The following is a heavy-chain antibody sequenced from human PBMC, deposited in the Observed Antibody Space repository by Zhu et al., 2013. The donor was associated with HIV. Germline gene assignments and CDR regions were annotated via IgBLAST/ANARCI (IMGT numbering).Heavy chain of an antibody. CDR1: GGTFSSYA. J-gene: IGHJ6*02. Sequence: QVQLVQSGAEVKKPGSSVKVSCKASGGTFSSYAISWVRQAPGQGLEWMGGIIPIFGTANYAQKFQGRVTITADESTSTAYMELSSLRSEDTAVYYCARGSLHRSSEGAGKRFGMDVWGQGTTVTVSS. V-gene: IGHV1-69*01. D-gene: IGHD6-6*01. CDR2: IIPIFGTA. CDR3: ARGSLHRSSEGAGKRFGMDV.